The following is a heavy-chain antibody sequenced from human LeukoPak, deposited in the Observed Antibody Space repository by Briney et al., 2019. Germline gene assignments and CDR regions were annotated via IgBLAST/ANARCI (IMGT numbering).Heavy chain of an antibody. CDR3: ARRYYFGY. J-gene: IGHJ4*02. V-gene: IGHV4-39*01. CDR2: IYYSGST. CDR1: GGSISSSSYY. Sequence: SETLSLTCTVSGGSISSSSYYWDWIRQPPGKGLEWIGSIYYSGSTYYNPSLKSRVTISVDTSKNQFSLKLSSVTAADTAVYYCARRYYFGYWGQGTLVTVSS.